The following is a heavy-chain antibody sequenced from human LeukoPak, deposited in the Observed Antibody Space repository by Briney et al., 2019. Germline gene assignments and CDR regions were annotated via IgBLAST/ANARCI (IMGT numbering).Heavy chain of an antibody. CDR2: IYYSGST. J-gene: IGHJ4*02. D-gene: IGHD1-26*01. CDR3: ARGGLVGATGY. CDR1: GGSISSYY. Sequence: PSETLSLTCTVSGGSISSYYWSWIRQPPGKGLEWIGYIYYSGSTNYNPSLKSRVTISVDTSKNQFSLKLSSVTAADTAVYYCARGGLVGATGYWGQGTLVTVSS. V-gene: IGHV4-59*01.